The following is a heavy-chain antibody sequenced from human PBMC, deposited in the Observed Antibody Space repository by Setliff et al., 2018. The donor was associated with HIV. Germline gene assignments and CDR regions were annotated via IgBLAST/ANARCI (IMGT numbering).Heavy chain of an antibody. V-gene: IGHV4-31*01. Sequence: SETLSLTCTVSGGSISSGGYYWSWIRQHPGKGLEWIGYIYYSGSTYYNPYLKSTVTILVDTSKNQFSLKLSSVTAADTAVYYCARSRPTVAGFYFDYWGQGTLVTVSS. CDR1: GGSISSGGYY. CDR3: ARSRPTVAGFYFDY. CDR2: IYYSGST. D-gene: IGHD4-17*01. J-gene: IGHJ4*02.